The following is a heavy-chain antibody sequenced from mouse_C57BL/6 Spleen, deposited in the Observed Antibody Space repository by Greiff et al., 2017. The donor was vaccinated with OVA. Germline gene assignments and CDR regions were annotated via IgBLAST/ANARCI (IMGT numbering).Heavy chain of an antibody. J-gene: IGHJ3*01. D-gene: IGHD1-1*01. CDR2: IDPSGSYT. CDR1: GYTFTSYW. CDR3: ASERGSSLFAY. Sequence: VHVKQPGAELARPGASVKLSCKASGYTFTSYWMHWVKQRPGQGLEWIGEIDPSGSYTNYNQKFKGKATLTVDTSSSTAYMQLRSLTSEDSAVYDYASERGSSLFAYWGQGTLVTVSA. V-gene: IGHV1-59*01.